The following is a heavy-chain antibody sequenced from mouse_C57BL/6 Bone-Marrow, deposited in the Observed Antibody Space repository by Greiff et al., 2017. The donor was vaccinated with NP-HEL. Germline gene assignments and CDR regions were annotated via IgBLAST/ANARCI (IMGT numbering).Heavy chain of an antibody. Sequence: EVKLMESGPELVKPGASVKISCKASGYSFTDYNMNWVKQSNGKSLEWIGVINPNYGTTSYNQKFKGKATLTVDQSSSTAYMQRNSLTSEDSAVYYCARNGYDAAWFAYWGQGTLVTVSA. CDR2: INPNYGTT. CDR1: GYSFTDYN. J-gene: IGHJ3*01. D-gene: IGHD2-2*01. CDR3: ARNGYDAAWFAY. V-gene: IGHV1-39*01.